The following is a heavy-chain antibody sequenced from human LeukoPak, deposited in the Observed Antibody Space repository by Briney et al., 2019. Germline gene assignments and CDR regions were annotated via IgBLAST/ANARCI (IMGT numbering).Heavy chain of an antibody. CDR3: ARVGYDILTGFHY. D-gene: IGHD3-9*01. V-gene: IGHV3-48*02. Sequence: PGGSLRLFCAASGFTFSDYSINWVRQAPGKGLEWASFISSRSSSIYYADSVKGRFTISRDNAKKSLYLQMNSLRDEDTAVYYCARVGYDILTGFHYWGQGTLVTVSS. CDR2: ISSRSSSI. CDR1: GFTFSDYS. J-gene: IGHJ4*02.